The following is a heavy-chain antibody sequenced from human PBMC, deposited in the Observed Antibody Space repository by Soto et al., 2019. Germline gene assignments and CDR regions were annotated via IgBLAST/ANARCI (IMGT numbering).Heavy chain of an antibody. CDR1: GYRVTSYW. CDR3: ARHGFGYSGYDPFFAYYYGMDV. CDR2: IYPGDSDT. Sequence: GEALNISCNGSGYRVTSYWIGWVRQMPGKGLEWMGIIYPGDSDTRYSPSFQGQATISADKSISTAYLQWSSLKASDTAMYYCARHGFGYSGYDPFFAYYYGMDVWGQGTKVT. V-gene: IGHV5-51*01. J-gene: IGHJ6*02. D-gene: IGHD5-12*01.